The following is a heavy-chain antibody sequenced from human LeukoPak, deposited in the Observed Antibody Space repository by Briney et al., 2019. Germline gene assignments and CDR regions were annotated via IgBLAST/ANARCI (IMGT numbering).Heavy chain of an antibody. V-gene: IGHV3-7*01. J-gene: IGHJ4*02. D-gene: IGHD4-23*01. Sequence: SGGSLRLSCAASGFTFNMYWMTWVRQAPEKGLESVAYINKDGSDKYYVDSVKGRFTVSRDNAKNSLYLQMNSLRAEDTAVYYCARDAGYGGNSDYWGQGTLVTVSS. CDR1: GFTFNMYW. CDR3: ARDAGYGGNSDY. CDR2: INKDGSDK.